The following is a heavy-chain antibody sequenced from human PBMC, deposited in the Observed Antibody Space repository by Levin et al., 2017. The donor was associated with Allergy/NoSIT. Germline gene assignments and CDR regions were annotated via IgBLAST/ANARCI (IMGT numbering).Heavy chain of an antibody. V-gene: IGHV3-49*03. CDR2: IRSKAYGGTT. J-gene: IGHJ3*02. CDR3: TRDSVIRFLEWQYDAFDI. CDR1: GFTFGDYA. D-gene: IGHD3-3*01. Sequence: QTLSLTCTASGFTFGDYAMSWFRQAPGKGLEWVGFIRSKAYGGTTEYAASVKGRFTISRDDSKSIAYLQMNSLKTEDTAVYYCTRDSVIRFLEWQYDAFDIWGQGTMVTVSS.